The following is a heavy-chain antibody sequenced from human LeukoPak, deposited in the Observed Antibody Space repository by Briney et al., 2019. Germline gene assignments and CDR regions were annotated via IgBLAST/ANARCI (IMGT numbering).Heavy chain of an antibody. CDR1: RFTFSNVW. CDR2: IKSKTDGGTT. V-gene: IGHV3-15*01. CDR3: TTDSPGIEAWFDP. Sequence: GGSLRLSCAASRFTFSNVWMSWVRQAPGKGLEWVGRIKSKTDGGTTDYAAPVKGRFTTSRDDSKNTLYLQMNSLKTEDTAVYYCTTDSPGIEAWFDPWGQGTLVTVSS. J-gene: IGHJ5*02.